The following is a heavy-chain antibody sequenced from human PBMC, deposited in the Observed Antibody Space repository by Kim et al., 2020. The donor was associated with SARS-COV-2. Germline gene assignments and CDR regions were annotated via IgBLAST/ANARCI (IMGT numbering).Heavy chain of an antibody. V-gene: IGHV4-59*09. D-gene: IGHD6-19*01. J-gene: IGHJ4*02. CDR3: ARGFIAVAGTFDY. Sequence: YNPSLKSRTTISVDTSKSQFSLQLSSGTAADTAMYYCARGFIAVAGTFDYWGQGTLVTVSS.